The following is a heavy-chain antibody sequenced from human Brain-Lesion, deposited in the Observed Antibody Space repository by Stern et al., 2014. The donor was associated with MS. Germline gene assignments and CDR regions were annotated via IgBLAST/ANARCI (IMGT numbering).Heavy chain of an antibody. J-gene: IGHJ4*02. V-gene: IGHV1-24*01. D-gene: IGHD1-26*01. CDR3: ATLSPGAGGNYYRHFDY. CDR1: GYTLTELS. CDR2: FVPEDGET. Sequence: VQLVESGAEVKKPGASVKVSCKVSGYTLTELSMHWVRQAPRKGLEWMGGFVPEDGETIYAQKFQGRVTMTEDTSTDTAYMELSSLRSEDTAVYYCATLSPGAGGNYYRHFDYWGQGTLVTVSS.